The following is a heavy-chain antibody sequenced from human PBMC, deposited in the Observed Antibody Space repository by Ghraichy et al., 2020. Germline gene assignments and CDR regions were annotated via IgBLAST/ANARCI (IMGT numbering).Heavy chain of an antibody. CDR1: GGSFSGYY. CDR2: INHSGSN. V-gene: IGHV4-34*01. CDR3: ARGPSPHNWFDP. J-gene: IGHJ5*02. Sequence: SETLSLTCAVYGGSFSGYYWSWIRQPPGKGLEWIGEINHSGSNNYNPSLKSRVTISVDTSKNQFSLKLSSVTAADTAVYYCARGPSPHNWFDPWGQGTLVTVSS.